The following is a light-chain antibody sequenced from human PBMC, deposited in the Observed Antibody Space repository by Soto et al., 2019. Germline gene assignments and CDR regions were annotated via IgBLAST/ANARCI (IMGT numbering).Light chain of an antibody. V-gene: IGKV3-15*01. CDR3: QQYNNLPPDT. J-gene: IGKJ2*01. Sequence: EIISMQSPASLSVSPGERATLSCRASQSVNNNLAWYQQKPGQAPRLLIYGASTRATGIPGRFRGSGSGTEFTLTITSLQSEDFAVYFCQQYNNLPPDTFGQGTKLEIK. CDR1: QSVNNN. CDR2: GAS.